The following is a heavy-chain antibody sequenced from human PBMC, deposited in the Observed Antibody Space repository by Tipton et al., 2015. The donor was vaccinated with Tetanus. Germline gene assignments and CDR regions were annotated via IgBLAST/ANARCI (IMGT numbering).Heavy chain of an antibody. CDR1: GYTFTSYD. D-gene: IGHD2-2*01. Sequence: QLVQSGAEVKKPGASVKVSCKASGYTFTSYDINWVRQATGQGLEWMGWMNPNSGNTGYAQKLQGRVTMTRNTSISTAYMELSSLRSEDTAVYYCARVGYCSSTSCYSETYYYGMDVWGQGTTVTVSS. CDR2: MNPNSGNT. J-gene: IGHJ6*02. V-gene: IGHV1-8*01. CDR3: ARVGYCSSTSCYSETYYYGMDV.